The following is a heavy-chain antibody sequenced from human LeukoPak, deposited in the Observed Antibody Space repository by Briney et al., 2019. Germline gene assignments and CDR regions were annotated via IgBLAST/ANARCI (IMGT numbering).Heavy chain of an antibody. D-gene: IGHD2-2*01. Sequence: ASVKVSCRASGYTFTDYYIHWVRQAPGQGLEWMGWIDPDNGGTNYAQKFQGRVTMTRDTSIRTVYMDLSRLRSDDTAVFYCTREARVGNWFDPWGQGTQVTVSS. CDR1: GYTFTDYY. CDR3: TREARVGNWFDP. J-gene: IGHJ5*02. CDR2: IDPDNGGT. V-gene: IGHV1-2*02.